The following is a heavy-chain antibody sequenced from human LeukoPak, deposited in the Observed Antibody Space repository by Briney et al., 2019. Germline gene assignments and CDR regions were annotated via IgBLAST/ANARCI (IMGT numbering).Heavy chain of an antibody. Sequence: GASVKVSCKASGYTFTGYYMHWVRQAPGKGLEWMGGFDPEDGETIYAQKFQGRVTMTEDTSTDTAYMELSSLRSEDTAVYYCATDLPTAMGYFDYWGQGTLVTVSS. V-gene: IGHV1-24*01. CDR2: FDPEDGET. D-gene: IGHD5-18*01. CDR3: ATDLPTAMGYFDY. J-gene: IGHJ4*02. CDR1: GYTFTGYY.